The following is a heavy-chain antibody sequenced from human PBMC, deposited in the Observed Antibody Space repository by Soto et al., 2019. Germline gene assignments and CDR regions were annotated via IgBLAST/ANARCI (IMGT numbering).Heavy chain of an antibody. Sequence: GGSLRLSCAASGFTFSSYGMHWVRQAPGKGLEWVAVIWYDGSNKYYADSVKGRFTISRDNSKNTLYLQMNSLRAEDTAVYYCARDWAIMVRKPDAFDIWGQGTMVTVSS. V-gene: IGHV3-33*01. D-gene: IGHD3-10*01. CDR3: ARDWAIMVRKPDAFDI. CDR2: IWYDGSNK. J-gene: IGHJ3*02. CDR1: GFTFSSYG.